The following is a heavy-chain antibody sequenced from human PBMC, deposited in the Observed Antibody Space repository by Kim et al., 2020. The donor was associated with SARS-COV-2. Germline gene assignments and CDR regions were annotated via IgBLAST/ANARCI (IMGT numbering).Heavy chain of an antibody. CDR3: ARGYTFAQLWFGEGNYYGMDV. D-gene: IGHD3-10*01. CDR2: ISSSGSTI. Sequence: GGSLRLSCAASGFTFSSYEMNWVRQAPGKGLEWFSYISSSGSTIYYADSVKGRFTISRDNAKNSLYLQMNSLRAEDTAVYYCARGYTFAQLWFGEGNYYGMDVWGQGTTVTVSS. V-gene: IGHV3-48*03. CDR1: GFTFSSYE. J-gene: IGHJ6*02.